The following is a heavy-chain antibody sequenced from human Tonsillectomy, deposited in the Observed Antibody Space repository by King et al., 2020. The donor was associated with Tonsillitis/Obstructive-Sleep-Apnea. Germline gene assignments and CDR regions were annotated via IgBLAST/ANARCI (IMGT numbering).Heavy chain of an antibody. D-gene: IGHD3-10*01. J-gene: IGHJ2*01. CDR2: IWYDGSNK. CDR3: AKDERSYYWYFDL. V-gene: IGHV3-33*06. Sequence: ESGGGVVQPGRSLRLPCAASGFTFSNYGLHWVRQAPGKGLEWVAIIWYDGSNKYYADSVKGRFNISRDNSKNTLYLQMNSLGAEDTAVYYCAKDERSYYWYFDLWGRGTLVTVSS. CDR1: GFTFSNYG.